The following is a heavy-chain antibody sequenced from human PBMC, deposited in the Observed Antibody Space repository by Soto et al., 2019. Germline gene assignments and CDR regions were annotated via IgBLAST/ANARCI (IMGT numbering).Heavy chain of an antibody. V-gene: IGHV4-30-4*01. CDR2: IYYSGST. Sequence: SETLSLTCSVSGGSVSSGDYYWSWIRQPPGKDLEWIGYIYYSGSTYYNPSLKSRVTISVDTSKNQFSLKLSSATAADTAVYYYAGGIIAARRSWVWFDPWGQGTLVTVSS. J-gene: IGHJ5*02. CDR3: AGGIIAARRSWVWFDP. D-gene: IGHD6-6*01. CDR1: GGSVSSGDYY.